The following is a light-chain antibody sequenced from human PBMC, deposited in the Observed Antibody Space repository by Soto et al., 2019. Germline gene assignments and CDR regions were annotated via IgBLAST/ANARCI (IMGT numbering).Light chain of an antibody. Sequence: IVLTQSPATLSLSPGERATLSCRASQSLSSYLAWYQQKPGQAPRLLIYDASNRASGIPARFSGSGSGTDFTLTISSLEPEDAPVYYCQQRRNWLFGQGTKVEIK. V-gene: IGKV3-11*01. CDR2: DAS. CDR1: QSLSSY. J-gene: IGKJ2*01. CDR3: QQRRNWL.